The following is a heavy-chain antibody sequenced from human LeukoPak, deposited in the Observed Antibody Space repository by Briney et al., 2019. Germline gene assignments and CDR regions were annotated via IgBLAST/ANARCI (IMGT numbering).Heavy chain of an antibody. D-gene: IGHD3-3*01. V-gene: IGHV1-18*01. CDR2: ISAYNGNT. CDR3: ARRGDFWSGYPSIYY. Sequence: ASVKVSCKASGYTFTSYGISWVRQAPGQGLEWMGWISAYNGNTNYAHKLQGRVTMTADTSTSTAHMELRSLRSDDTAVYYCARRGDFWSGYPSIYYWGQGTLVTVSA. CDR1: GYTFTSYG. J-gene: IGHJ4*02.